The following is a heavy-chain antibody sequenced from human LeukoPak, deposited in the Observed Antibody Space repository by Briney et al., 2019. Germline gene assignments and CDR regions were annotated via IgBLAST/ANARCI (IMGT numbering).Heavy chain of an antibody. CDR3: ARDLRGPLGYFDL. V-gene: IGHV4-59*01. CDR2: IYYSGST. D-gene: IGHD3-10*01. Sequence: PSETLSLTCTVSGGSISSYYWSWIRQPPGKGLGWIGYIYYSGSTNYNPSLKSRVTISVDTSKNQFSLKLSSVTAADTAVYYCARDLRGPLGYFDLRGRGTLVTVSS. J-gene: IGHJ2*01. CDR1: GGSISSYY.